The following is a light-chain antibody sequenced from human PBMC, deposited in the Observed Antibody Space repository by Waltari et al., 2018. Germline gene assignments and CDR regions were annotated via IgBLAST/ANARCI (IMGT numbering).Light chain of an antibody. V-gene: IGKV1-5*01. Sequence: DIQMTQSPSTLSASVGDRVTITCRASQSITSWLAWYQQKPGKAPKVLIFDASSLESGVPSRFSGRGSGTEFTLTISSLQPEDFATYYCQQSYSTPYTFGQGTKLEIK. J-gene: IGKJ2*01. CDR2: DAS. CDR1: QSITSW. CDR3: QQSYSTPYT.